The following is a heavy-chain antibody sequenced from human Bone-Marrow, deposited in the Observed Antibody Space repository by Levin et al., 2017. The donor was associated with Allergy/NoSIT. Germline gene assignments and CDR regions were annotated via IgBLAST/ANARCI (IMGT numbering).Heavy chain of an antibody. D-gene: IGHD3-16*01. CDR1: GFTFTNAW. J-gene: IGHJ6*03. CDR2: IKTETDGGTT. V-gene: IGHV3-15*05. CDR3: TTRPHMGYYYNYMDV. Sequence: GESLKISCAASGFTFTNAWMSWVRQAPGKGLEWVGRIKTETDGGTTDYPAPVKGRFTISTDDSKNMLYLHMSSLRAEDTAVYYCTTRPHMGYYYNYMDVWGKGTTVTVSS.